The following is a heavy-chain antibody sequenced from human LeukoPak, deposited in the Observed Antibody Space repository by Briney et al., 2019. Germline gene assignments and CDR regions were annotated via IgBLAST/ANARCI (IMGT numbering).Heavy chain of an antibody. CDR1: GGSISSSSYY. CDR2: IYYSGST. V-gene: IGHV4-39*01. D-gene: IGHD1-7*01. J-gene: IGHJ5*02. CDR3: ARRELWFDP. Sequence: PSETLSLTCTVSGGSISSSSYYWGWLRQPPGKGLEWIGSIYYSGSTYYNPSLKSRVTISVDTSKNQFSLKLSSVTAADTAVYYCARRELWFDPWGQGTLVTVSS.